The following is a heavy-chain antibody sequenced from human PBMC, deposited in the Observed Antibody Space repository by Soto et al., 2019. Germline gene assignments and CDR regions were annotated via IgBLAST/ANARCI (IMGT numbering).Heavy chain of an antibody. CDR2: ILNSGST. D-gene: IGHD3-10*01. J-gene: IGHJ6*02. V-gene: IGHV4-31*03. CDR3: ARGHTTFGFYYYGLDV. CDR1: GGSISSDRYF. Sequence: QVQLQESGPGLVKPSQTLSLSCSVSGGSISSDRYFWSWVRQHPGKGLEWIAYILNSGSTYFNPSLRGRVRISVDMSKSQLSLNLSSVTAADTAEYYCARGHTTFGFYYYGLDVWGQGATVIVSS.